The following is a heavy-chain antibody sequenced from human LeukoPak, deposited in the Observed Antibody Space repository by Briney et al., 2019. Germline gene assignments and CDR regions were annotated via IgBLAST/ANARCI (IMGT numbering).Heavy chain of an antibody. CDR2: ISGSGDNT. J-gene: IGHJ4*02. CDR1: GFTFSNYA. V-gene: IGHV3-23*01. Sequence: GGSLRLSCAASGFTFSNYAMSWVRQAPGKGLAWVSIISGSGDNTDYADSVKGRFTISRDNSKNTLSLQMNSLRAEDTAVYYCARGKIGYYYGDYDGYWGQGTLVTVSS. D-gene: IGHD4-17*01. CDR3: ARGKIGYYYGDYDGY.